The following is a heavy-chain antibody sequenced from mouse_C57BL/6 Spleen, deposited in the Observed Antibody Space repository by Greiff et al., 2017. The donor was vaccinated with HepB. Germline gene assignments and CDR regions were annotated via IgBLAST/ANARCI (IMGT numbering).Heavy chain of an antibody. CDR3: ARGKYGSSYWYFDV. D-gene: IGHD1-1*01. J-gene: IGHJ1*03. Sequence: QVQLQQSGAELVMPGASVKLSCKASGYTFTSYWMHWVKQRPGQGLEWIGEIDPSDSYTNYNQKFKGKSTFTVDKSSSTAYMQLSSLTSEDSAVYYCARGKYGSSYWYFDVWGTGTTVTVSS. CDR1: GYTFTSYW. CDR2: IDPSDSYT. V-gene: IGHV1-69*01.